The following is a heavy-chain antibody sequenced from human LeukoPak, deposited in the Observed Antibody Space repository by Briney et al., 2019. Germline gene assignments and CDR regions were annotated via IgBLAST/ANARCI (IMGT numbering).Heavy chain of an antibody. CDR3: VQEARRDGYKLAPVAEH. J-gene: IGHJ1*01. V-gene: IGHV3-23*01. CDR1: GLTFNIYA. Sequence: GGSLRLSCAASGLTFNIYAMSWVRQAPEKGLERVSAIIETSRKTYYSDPVKGRFTISRDNSKNTLYLQMNDLRDEDTAVYYCVQEARRDGYKLAPVAEHWGQGTLVTVSS. D-gene: IGHD5-24*01. CDR2: IIETSRKT.